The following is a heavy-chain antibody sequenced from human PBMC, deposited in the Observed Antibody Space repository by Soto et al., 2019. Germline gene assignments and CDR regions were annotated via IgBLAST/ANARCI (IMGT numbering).Heavy chain of an antibody. CDR2: IYTSGST. CDR1: GGSISRYY. D-gene: IGHD2-2*01. CDR3: ARDRGGIVVVPAAFYYYGMDV. Sequence: QVQLQESGPGLVKPSETLSLTCTVSGGSISRYYWSWIRQPAGKGLEWIGRIYTSGSTNYNPSLKSRVTMSVDTSKNQFSLKLSSVTAADTAVYYCARDRGGIVVVPAAFYYYGMDVWGQGTTVTVSS. V-gene: IGHV4-4*07. J-gene: IGHJ6*02.